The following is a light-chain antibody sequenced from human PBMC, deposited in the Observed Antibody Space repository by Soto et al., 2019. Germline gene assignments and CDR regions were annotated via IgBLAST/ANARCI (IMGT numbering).Light chain of an antibody. CDR3: QQSYSTPYT. V-gene: IGKV1-39*01. CDR2: AAS. CDR1: QRVSNNY. J-gene: IGKJ2*01. Sequence: TQSPGTLSLSPGGGATLSCRASQRVSNNYLAWYQQKPGKAPKLLIYAASSLQSGVPSRFSGSGSGTDFTLTISSLQPEDFATYYCQQSYSTPYTFGQGTKLEIK.